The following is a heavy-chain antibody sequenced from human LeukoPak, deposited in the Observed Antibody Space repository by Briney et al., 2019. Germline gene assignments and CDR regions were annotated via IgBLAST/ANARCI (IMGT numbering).Heavy chain of an antibody. D-gene: IGHD5-24*01. J-gene: IGHJ4*02. V-gene: IGHV3-49*04. CDR2: IRSKAYGGTT. Sequence: GGSLRLSCTASGSTFGDYAMSWVRQAPGKGLEWVGFIRSKAYGGTTEYAASVKGRFTISRDDSKSIAYLQMNSLKTEDTAVYYCTRAGRWLQIFDYWGQGTLVTVSS. CDR3: TRAGRWLQIFDY. CDR1: GSTFGDYA.